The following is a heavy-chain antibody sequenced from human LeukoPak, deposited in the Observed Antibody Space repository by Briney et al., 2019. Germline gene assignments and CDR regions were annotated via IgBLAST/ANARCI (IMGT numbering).Heavy chain of an antibody. J-gene: IGHJ3*02. Sequence: GRSLRLSCVGSGFTFSSHGMHWVRQAPGKGLEWVAVISYDGSNKYYADSVKGRFTISRDNSKNTLYLQMNSLRAEDTAVYYCARDPLRERRIDAFDIWGQGTMVTVSS. CDR1: GFTFSSHG. D-gene: IGHD1-26*01. CDR3: ARDPLRERRIDAFDI. V-gene: IGHV3-30*19. CDR2: ISYDGSNK.